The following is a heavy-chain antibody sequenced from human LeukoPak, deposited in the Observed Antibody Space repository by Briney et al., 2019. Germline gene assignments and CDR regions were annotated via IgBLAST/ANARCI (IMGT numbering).Heavy chain of an antibody. CDR2: INPSGGST. CDR1: GYTFTSYY. Sequence: ASVKVSCKASGYTFTSYYMHWVRQAPGQGLEWMGIINPSGGSTSYAQKFQVRVTMTRDMSTSTVYMELSSLRSEDTAVYYCARDLGSGWFYYYYYYMDVWGKGTTVTVSS. CDR3: ARDLGSGWFYYYYYYMDV. D-gene: IGHD6-19*01. V-gene: IGHV1-46*01. J-gene: IGHJ6*03.